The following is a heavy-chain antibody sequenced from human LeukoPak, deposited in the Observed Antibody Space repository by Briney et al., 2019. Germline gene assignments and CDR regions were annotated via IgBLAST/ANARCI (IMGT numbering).Heavy chain of an antibody. J-gene: IGHJ4*02. Sequence: SGGSLRLSCAVSGFTFSSYAMIWVRQAPGRGLVWVSSIGASGDSIYYTDSVKGRFTISRDNSKNTLYLQMSSLRVEDTAVYYCARIPDVSDYWGQGTLVTVSS. CDR3: ARIPDVSDY. CDR1: GFTFSSYA. CDR2: IGASGDSI. V-gene: IGHV3-23*01.